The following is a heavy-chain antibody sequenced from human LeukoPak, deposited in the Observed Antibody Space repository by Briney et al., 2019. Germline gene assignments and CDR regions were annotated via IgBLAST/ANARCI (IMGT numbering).Heavy chain of an antibody. CDR1: GFTFSSYG. D-gene: IGHD3-10*01. CDR3: AKDIRRLLWVGELINYYYGMDV. J-gene: IGHJ6*02. Sequence: GGSLRLSCAASGFTFSSYGMHWVRQAPGKGLEWVAVISYDGSNKYYADSVKGRFTISRDNSKNTLYLQMNSLRAEDTAVYYCAKDIRRLLWVGELINYYYGMDVWGQGTTVTVSS. CDR2: ISYDGSNK. V-gene: IGHV3-30*18.